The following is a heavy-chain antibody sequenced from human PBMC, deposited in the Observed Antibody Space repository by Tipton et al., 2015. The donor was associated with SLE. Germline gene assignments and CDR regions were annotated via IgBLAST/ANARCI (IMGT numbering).Heavy chain of an antibody. J-gene: IGHJ6*02. Sequence: QLVQSGAEMRKPGASVKVSCKTSGYSFNTYGISWVRQAPGQGLEWMGWVSGYNSNTNYAQNFQGRVTMTTDTSTSTAYMELRSLRSDDTAVYFCARDGRQDYYYGLDVWGQGTTATVSS. CDR2: VSGYNSNT. CDR1: GYSFNTYG. CDR3: ARDGRQDYYYGLDV. V-gene: IGHV1-18*01.